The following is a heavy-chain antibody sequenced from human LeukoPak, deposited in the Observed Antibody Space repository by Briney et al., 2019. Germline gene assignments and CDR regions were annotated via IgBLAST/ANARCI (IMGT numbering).Heavy chain of an antibody. D-gene: IGHD2-15*01. CDR2: INHSGST. CDR1: GGSFSGYY. V-gene: IGHV4-34*01. Sequence: NPSETLSLTCAVYGGSFSGYYWSWIRQPPGKGLEWIGEINHSGSTNYNPSLKSRVTISVDTSKNQFSLKLSSVTAADTAVYYCARGRVLRYCSGGSCYPIDYWGQGTLVTVSS. CDR3: ARGRVLRYCSGGSCYPIDY. J-gene: IGHJ4*02.